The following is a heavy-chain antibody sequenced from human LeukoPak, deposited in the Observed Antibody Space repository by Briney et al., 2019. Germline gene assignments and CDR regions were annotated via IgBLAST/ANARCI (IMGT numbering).Heavy chain of an antibody. J-gene: IGHJ4*02. Sequence: GRSLRLSCAASGFTFSSYAMHWVRQAPGKGLEWVAVISYDGSNKYYADSVKGRFTISRDNSKNTMYLQMNSLRAEDTAVYYCAKEYNSGGYGANFDYWGQGTLVTVSS. CDR3: AKEYNSGGYGANFDY. V-gene: IGHV3-30-3*01. CDR2: ISYDGSNK. D-gene: IGHD3-10*01. CDR1: GFTFSSYA.